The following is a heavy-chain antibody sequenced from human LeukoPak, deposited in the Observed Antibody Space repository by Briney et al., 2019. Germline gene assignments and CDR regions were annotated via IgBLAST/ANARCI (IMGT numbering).Heavy chain of an antibody. CDR1: GFSFNRRG. Sequence: GGSLRLSCATSGFSFNRRGMNWVRHPPGKGLEWVSYISPRSETIYYAESVKGRFTVSRDDSKDSLYLQMHTLRAEDTAVYYCARIDVPTVFTYYMDLWGKGTTVTVAS. J-gene: IGHJ6*03. CDR2: ISPRSETI. D-gene: IGHD4-11*01. CDR3: ARIDVPTVFTYYMDL. V-gene: IGHV3-48*04.